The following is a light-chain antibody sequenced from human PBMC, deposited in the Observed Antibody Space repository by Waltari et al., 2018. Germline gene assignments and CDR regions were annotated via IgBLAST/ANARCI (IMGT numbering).Light chain of an antibody. Sequence: QSALTQPPSASGSPGQSITISCTGTSSDVGAYNFVSLYQKHPGKAPQLIIFDVRKRPSGVPDRFSGSKSGNTASLTVSGLQAEDEADYYCNSYAGGDILYVFGTGTRVTVL. CDR2: DVR. CDR3: NSYAGGDILYV. J-gene: IGLJ1*01. CDR1: SSDVGAYNF. V-gene: IGLV2-8*01.